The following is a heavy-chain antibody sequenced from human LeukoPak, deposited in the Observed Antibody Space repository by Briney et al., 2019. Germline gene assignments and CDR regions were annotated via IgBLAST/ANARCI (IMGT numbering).Heavy chain of an antibody. V-gene: IGHV4-30-2*01. CDR3: ARVPSVVDAFDI. CDR2: IYHSGST. J-gene: IGHJ3*02. D-gene: IGHD2-15*01. CDR1: GGSISSGGYS. Sequence: SQTLSLTCAVSGGSISSGGYSWSWIRQPPGKGLEWIGYIYHSGSTYYNPSLKSRVTISVDRSKNQFSLRLSSMTAADTAVYYCARVPSVVDAFDIWGQGTMVTVSS.